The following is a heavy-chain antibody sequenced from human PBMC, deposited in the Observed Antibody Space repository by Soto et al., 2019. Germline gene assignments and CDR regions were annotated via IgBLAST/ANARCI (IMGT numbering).Heavy chain of an antibody. CDR3: ARGLAVAGGFDY. J-gene: IGHJ4*02. CDR2: TRNKANSYTT. V-gene: IGHV3-72*01. CDR1: GFTFSDHY. Sequence: GGSLRLSCAASGFTFSDHYMDWVRQAPGKGLEWVGRTRNKANSYTTEYAASVKGRFTISRDDSKNSLYLQMNSLKTEDTAVYYCARGLAVAGGFDYWGQGTLVTVSS. D-gene: IGHD6-19*01.